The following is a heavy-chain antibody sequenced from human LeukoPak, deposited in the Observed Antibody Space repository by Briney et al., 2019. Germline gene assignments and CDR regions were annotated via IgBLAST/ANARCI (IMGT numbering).Heavy chain of an antibody. CDR3: ARGLGDYNTDWFPVSGY. CDR1: GYTFTTHD. J-gene: IGHJ4*02. D-gene: IGHD3-9*01. CDR2: MNPGSGDT. V-gene: IGHV1-8*01. Sequence: ASVKVSCKASGYTFTTHDLTWVRQATGQGLEWMGWMNPGSGDTAYAQKFQGRVTMTRDTSMSTAYMELNNPGSEDTAIYYCARGLGDYNTDWFPVSGYWGQGTPVTVSS.